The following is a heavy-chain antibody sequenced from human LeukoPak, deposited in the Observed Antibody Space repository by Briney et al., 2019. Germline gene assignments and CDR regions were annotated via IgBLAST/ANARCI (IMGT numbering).Heavy chain of an antibody. CDR2: VGISSGNT. D-gene: IGHD2-2*01. Sequence: GGSLRLSCAASGFTFSDYSMNWVRQAPGKGLEWISYVGISSGNTKYADSVKGRFTISGDKAKNSLYLQMNSLRVEDTAVYYCARDTKYAFDNWGQGTLVTISS. V-gene: IGHV3-48*01. J-gene: IGHJ4*02. CDR1: GFTFSDYS. CDR3: ARDTKYAFDN.